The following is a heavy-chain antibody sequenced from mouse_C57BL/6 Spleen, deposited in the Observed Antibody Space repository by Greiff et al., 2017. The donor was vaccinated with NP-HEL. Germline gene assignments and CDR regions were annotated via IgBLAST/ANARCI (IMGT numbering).Heavy chain of an antibody. V-gene: IGHV1-22*01. J-gene: IGHJ2*01. D-gene: IGHD2-1*01. CDR2: INPNNGGT. Sequence: EVQLQQSGPELVKPGASVKMSCKASGYTFTDYNMHWVKQSHGKSLEWIGYINPNNGGTSYNKKFKGKATLPVNKSSRTAYRERRSLTSEDSAVYYCAREEYGNSPYYFDYWGQGTTLTVSS. CDR3: AREEYGNSPYYFDY. CDR1: GYTFTDYN.